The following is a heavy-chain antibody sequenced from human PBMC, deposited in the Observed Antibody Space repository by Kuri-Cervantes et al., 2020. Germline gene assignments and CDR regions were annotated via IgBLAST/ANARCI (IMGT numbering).Heavy chain of an antibody. CDR1: GFIFSNYG. CDR3: ARDLGYCTGGACIPDF. Sequence: GGSLRLSCAASGFIFSNYGMHWVRQAPGKGLEWVALISHDGTNIFYADSVRGRFTISRDNSKNTVYLQMNSLRTDDTATYYCARDLGYCTGGACIPDFWGQGTLVTVSS. D-gene: IGHD2-8*02. J-gene: IGHJ4*02. CDR2: ISHDGTNI. V-gene: IGHV3-30*19.